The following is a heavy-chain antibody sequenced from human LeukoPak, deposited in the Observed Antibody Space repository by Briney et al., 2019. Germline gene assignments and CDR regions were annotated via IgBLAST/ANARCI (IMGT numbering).Heavy chain of an antibody. D-gene: IGHD3-22*01. V-gene: IGHV3-7*01. J-gene: IGHJ6*03. Sequence: GGSLRLSCAASGFTFSSYWMSWVRQAPRKGLEWVANIKQDGSEKYYVDSVKGRFTISRDNAKNSLYLQMNSLRAEDTAVYYCASQAMYKWLYPGYYYYMDVWGKGTTVTVSS. CDR3: ASQAMYKWLYPGYYYYMDV. CDR1: GFTFSSYW. CDR2: IKQDGSEK.